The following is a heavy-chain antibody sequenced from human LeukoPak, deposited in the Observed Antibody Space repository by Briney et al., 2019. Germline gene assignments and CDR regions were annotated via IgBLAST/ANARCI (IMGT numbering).Heavy chain of an antibody. CDR3: ARAKTYYDFWSGYGPNWYFDL. D-gene: IGHD3-3*01. CDR1: GGSISSSSYY. V-gene: IGHV4-39*07. J-gene: IGHJ2*01. Sequence: PSETLSLTCTVSGGSISSSSYYWGWIRQPPGKGLEWIGSIYYSGSTYYNPSLKSRVTISVDTSKNQFSLKLSSVTAADTAVYYCARAKTYYDFWSGYGPNWYFDLWGRGTLVTVSS. CDR2: IYYSGST.